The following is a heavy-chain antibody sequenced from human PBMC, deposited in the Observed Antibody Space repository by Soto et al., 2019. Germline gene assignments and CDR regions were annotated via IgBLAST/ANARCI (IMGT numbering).Heavy chain of an antibody. Sequence: GGSLRLSCAASGFTFSSYAMSWVRQAPGKGLEWVSAISGSGGSTYYADSVKGRFTISRDNSKNTLYLQMNSLRAEDTAVYYCAKDGVPAAEGYYYYMDVWGKGTTVTVSS. CDR3: AKDGVPAAEGYYYYMDV. J-gene: IGHJ6*03. CDR1: GFTFSSYA. CDR2: ISGSGGST. D-gene: IGHD2-2*01. V-gene: IGHV3-23*01.